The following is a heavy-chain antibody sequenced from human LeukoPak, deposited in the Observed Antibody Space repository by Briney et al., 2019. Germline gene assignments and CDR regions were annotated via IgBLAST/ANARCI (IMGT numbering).Heavy chain of an antibody. V-gene: IGHV4-39*01. CDR2: IYYSGST. CDR3: ARLRITIFGVVIKPNPADNYFDY. D-gene: IGHD3-3*01. Sequence: SETLSLTCTVSGGSIINSNYYWGWVRQPPGKGLEWIGTIYYSGSTYYNPSLKSRVTISVDTSKNQFSLKLSSVTAADTAVYYCARLRITIFGVVIKPNPADNYFDYWGQGTLVTVSS. CDR1: GGSIINSNYY. J-gene: IGHJ4*02.